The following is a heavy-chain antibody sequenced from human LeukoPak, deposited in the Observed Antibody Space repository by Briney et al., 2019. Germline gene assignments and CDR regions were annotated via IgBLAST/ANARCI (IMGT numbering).Heavy chain of an antibody. CDR1: VYTFTGYN. D-gene: IGHD3-10*01. V-gene: IGHV1-2*02. Sequence: ASVRVSCKASVYTFTGYNIHSGRETPGQGPEWMGWINPHSGATNYAQKFQGRVTMTRDTSISTAFMELSSLRSDDTAMYYCSRDLLMYYSGSGESTWGQGTQVTVSS. CDR3: SRDLLMYYSGSGEST. J-gene: IGHJ5*02. CDR2: INPHSGAT.